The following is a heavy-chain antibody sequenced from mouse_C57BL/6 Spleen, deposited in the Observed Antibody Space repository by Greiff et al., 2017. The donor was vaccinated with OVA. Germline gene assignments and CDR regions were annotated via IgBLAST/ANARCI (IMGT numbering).Heavy chain of an antibody. D-gene: IGHD2-5*01. CDR2: IDPSDSYT. CDR3: ARKGDSNWDY. J-gene: IGHJ2*01. V-gene: IGHV1-59*01. Sequence: QVQLQQPGAELVRPGTSVKLSCKASGYTFTSYWMHWVKQRPGQGLEWIGVIDPSDSYTNYNQKFKGKATLTVDTSSSTAYMKLSSLTSEDSAVYYCARKGDSNWDYWGKGTTLTVSS. CDR1: GYTFTSYW.